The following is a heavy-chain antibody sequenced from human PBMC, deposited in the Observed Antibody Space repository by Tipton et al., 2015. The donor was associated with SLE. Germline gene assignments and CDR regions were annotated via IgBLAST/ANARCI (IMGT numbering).Heavy chain of an antibody. CDR2: IKQDGSEK. J-gene: IGHJ4*02. Sequence: PLRLSCSASGFTFSNNWMTWVRQAPGKGLEWVANIKQDGSEKYYVDSVKGRFTISRDNAKNSLFLQMNSLRAEDTAVYYCAREEDSSSSDDYWGQGTRVTVSS. V-gene: IGHV3-7*01. D-gene: IGHD6-6*01. CDR3: AREEDSSSSDDY. CDR1: GFTFSNNW.